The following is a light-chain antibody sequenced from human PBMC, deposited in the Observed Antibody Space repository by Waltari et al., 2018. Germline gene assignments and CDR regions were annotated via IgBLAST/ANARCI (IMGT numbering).Light chain of an antibody. CDR2: WAS. CDR1: QSVLYSSNNKNY. CDR3: QQHYSSPFT. V-gene: IGKV4-1*01. J-gene: IGKJ3*01. Sequence: DIVMTQSPDSLAVSLGERATINCKSSQSVLYSSNNKNYLAWYQQKPGQPPKVLFYWASTRESGVPDRVSGSGSGTDFTLTISSLQAEDVAVYYCQQHYSSPFTFGPGTKVDIK.